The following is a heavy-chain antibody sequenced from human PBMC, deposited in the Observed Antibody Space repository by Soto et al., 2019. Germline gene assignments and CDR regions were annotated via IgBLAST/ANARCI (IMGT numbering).Heavy chain of an antibody. Sequence: EVEVVESGGGLIQPGGSLRLSCAASGFGVSSKYMTWVRQAPGKGLEWVSVIYGGGTTYYADSVKGRFTISRDTSKNTLYLQMNSLRAEDTAVYYCVQTTGWPGFDFWGQGTLVTVSS. CDR3: VQTTGWPGFDF. CDR2: IYGGGTT. D-gene: IGHD6-19*01. V-gene: IGHV3-53*01. J-gene: IGHJ4*02. CDR1: GFGVSSKY.